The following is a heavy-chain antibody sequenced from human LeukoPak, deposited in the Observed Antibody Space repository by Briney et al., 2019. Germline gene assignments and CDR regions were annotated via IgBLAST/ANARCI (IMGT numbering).Heavy chain of an antibody. CDR2: ISSSGSTI. Sequence: GASLRLSCVASGFTFSNYAMSWVRQAPGKGLEWVSYISSSGSTIYYADSVKGRFTISRDNAKNSLYLQMNSLRAEDTAVHYCARKNYYDSSSIDYWGQGTLVTVSS. D-gene: IGHD3-22*01. J-gene: IGHJ4*02. CDR1: GFTFSNYA. V-gene: IGHV3-48*03. CDR3: ARKNYYDSSSIDY.